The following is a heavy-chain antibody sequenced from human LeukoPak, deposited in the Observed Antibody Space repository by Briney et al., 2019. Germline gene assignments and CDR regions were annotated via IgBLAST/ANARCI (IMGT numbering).Heavy chain of an antibody. CDR2: ISSSSSYI. Sequence: GGSLRLSCAASGFTFSSHGMNWVRQAPGKGLEWVSSISSSSSYIYYADSVKGRFTISRDNAKNSLYLQMNSLRAEDTAVYYCAELGITMIGGVWGKGTTVTISS. D-gene: IGHD3-10*02. J-gene: IGHJ6*04. CDR3: AELGITMIGGV. V-gene: IGHV3-21*01. CDR1: GFTFSSHG.